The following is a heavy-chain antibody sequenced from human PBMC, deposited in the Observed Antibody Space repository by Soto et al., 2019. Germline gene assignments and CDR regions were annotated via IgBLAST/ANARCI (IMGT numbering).Heavy chain of an antibody. CDR2: ISGSGGST. D-gene: IGHD3-10*01. CDR3: AKDLVLWFGELLSTFDY. CDR1: GLTFSSYA. J-gene: IGHJ4*02. Sequence: GGSLRLSCAASGLTFSSYAMSWVRQAPGKGLEWVSAISGSGGSTYYADSVKGRFTISRDNSKNTLYLQMNSLRAEDTAVYYCAKDLVLWFGELLSTFDYWGQGTLVTVSS. V-gene: IGHV3-23*01.